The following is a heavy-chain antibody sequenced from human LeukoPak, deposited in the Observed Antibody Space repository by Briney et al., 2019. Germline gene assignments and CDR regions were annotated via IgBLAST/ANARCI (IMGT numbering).Heavy chain of an antibody. Sequence: SQTLSLTCTVSGGSISSGDYYWSWIRQPPGTGLEWIGYIYYSGSTNYNPSLKSRVTISVDTSKNQFSLKLSSVTAADTAVYYCARDRARSILYYRLGAFDIWGQGTMVTVSS. CDR2: IYYSGST. V-gene: IGHV4-30-4*01. D-gene: IGHD2-8*01. CDR1: GGSISSGDYY. J-gene: IGHJ3*02. CDR3: ARDRARSILYYRLGAFDI.